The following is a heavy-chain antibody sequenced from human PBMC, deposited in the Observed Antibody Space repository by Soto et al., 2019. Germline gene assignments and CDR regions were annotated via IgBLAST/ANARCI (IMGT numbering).Heavy chain of an antibody. V-gene: IGHV3-53*01. D-gene: IGHD5-12*01. Sequence: EVQLVESGGGLIQPGGSLRLSCAVSGFTVSNNYMSWVRQAPGKGLEGVSVIYSGGYTAYGDSVKGRFTISRDNSKNTHSLQKKAEGAEAPAVFYGVALRGGGGYWGQGTLVTVSS. CDR1: GFTVSNNY. CDR2: IYSGGYT. CDR3: VALRGGGGY. J-gene: IGHJ4*02.